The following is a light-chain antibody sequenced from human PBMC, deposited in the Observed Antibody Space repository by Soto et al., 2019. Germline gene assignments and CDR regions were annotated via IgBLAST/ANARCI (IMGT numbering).Light chain of an antibody. V-gene: IGKV4-1*01. Sequence: DIVMTQSPDSLAVSLGERAAINCKSSQSVLHISTNKSYLAWYQQKPGQSPNLLIYWASTRESGVPDRFSGSGSGTDFTLTISSLQAEDVAVYFCQQYYTNPETFGQGTKVEIK. CDR3: QQYYTNPET. J-gene: IGKJ1*01. CDR1: QSVLHISTNKSY. CDR2: WAS.